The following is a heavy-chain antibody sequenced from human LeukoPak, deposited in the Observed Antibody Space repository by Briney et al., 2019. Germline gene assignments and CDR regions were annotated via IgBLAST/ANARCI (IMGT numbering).Heavy chain of an antibody. CDR1: GFTFSSYA. J-gene: IGHJ4*02. Sequence: GGSLRLSCAASGFTFSSYAMSWVRQAPGKGLEWISAISGSGGSTYYADSVKGRFTISRDNSKNTLYLQMNSLRAEDTAVYYCAKDSVYDSSGYYKYYFDYWGQGTLVTVSS. V-gene: IGHV3-23*01. CDR2: ISGSGGST. CDR3: AKDSVYDSSGYYKYYFDY. D-gene: IGHD3-22*01.